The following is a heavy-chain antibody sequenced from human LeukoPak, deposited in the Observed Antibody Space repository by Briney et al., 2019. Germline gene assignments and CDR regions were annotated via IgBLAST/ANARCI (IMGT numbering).Heavy chain of an antibody. V-gene: IGHV1-46*01. CDR1: GYTFSSYY. J-gene: IGHJ4*02. CDR3: ARDQGPRYFDY. Sequence: GASVKVSCKASGYTFSSYYTHWVRQAPGQGLEWMGVINPSVGSTSYAQKFQGRVTMTRDTSTSTVYMELSSLRSEDTAIYYCARDQGPRYFDYWGQGTLVTVSS. CDR2: INPSVGST.